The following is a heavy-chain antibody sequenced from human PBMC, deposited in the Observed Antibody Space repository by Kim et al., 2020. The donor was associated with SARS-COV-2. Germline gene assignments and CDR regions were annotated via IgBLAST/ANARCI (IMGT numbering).Heavy chain of an antibody. CDR3: ARDPGIAAAGYDY. V-gene: IGHV1-3*01. J-gene: IGHJ4*02. Sequence: ASVKVSCKASGYTFTSYAMHWVRQAPGQRLEWMGWINAGNGNTKYSQKFQGRVTITRDTSASTAYMELSSLRSEDTAVYYCARDPGIAAAGYDYWGQGTLVTVSS. D-gene: IGHD6-13*01. CDR1: GYTFTSYA. CDR2: INAGNGNT.